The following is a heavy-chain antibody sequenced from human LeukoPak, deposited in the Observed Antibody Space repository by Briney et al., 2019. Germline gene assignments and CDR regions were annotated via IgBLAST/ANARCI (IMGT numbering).Heavy chain of an antibody. J-gene: IGHJ3*02. V-gene: IGHV1-2*02. CDR2: INPNSGGT. CDR1: GYTFTGYY. D-gene: IGHD3-22*01. Sequence: ASVKVSCKASGYTFTGYYMHWVRQAPGQGLEWMGWINPNSGGTNYAQKFQGRVTMTRDTSISTAYMELSRLRSDDTAVYYCASTMIVVSGAFDIWGQGTMVTVSS. CDR3: ASTMIVVSGAFDI.